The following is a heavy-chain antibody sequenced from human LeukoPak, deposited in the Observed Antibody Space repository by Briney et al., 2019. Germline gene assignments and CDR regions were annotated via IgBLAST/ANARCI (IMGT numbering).Heavy chain of an antibody. V-gene: IGHV4-59*01. CDR1: GGSISSYY. D-gene: IGHD6-19*01. CDR2: IYYSGST. J-gene: IGHJ4*02. CDR3: ARMISSGSMAIVY. Sequence: SETLSLTCTVSGGSISSYYWSWIRQPPGKGLEWIGYIYYSGSTNYNPSLKSRVIISVDMSKNQFSLKLSPVTAADTAVYYCARMISSGSMAIVYWGQGTLVTVSS.